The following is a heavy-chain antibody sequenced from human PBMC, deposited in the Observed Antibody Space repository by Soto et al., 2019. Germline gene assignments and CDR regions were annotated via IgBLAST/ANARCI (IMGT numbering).Heavy chain of an antibody. Sequence: QVQLVESGGGVVQPGRSLRLSCAASGFTFNHFGMHWVRQAPGKGLEWVALISYDGENRYYADSVKGRFTISRDNSRYTLYLQINSLSAEDTAVYYCAKDRSARCGGDCSCDSWGQGTLVTVSS. CDR3: AKDRSARCGGDCSCDS. CDR2: ISYDGENR. CDR1: GFTFNHFG. D-gene: IGHD2-21*02. V-gene: IGHV3-30*18. J-gene: IGHJ4*02.